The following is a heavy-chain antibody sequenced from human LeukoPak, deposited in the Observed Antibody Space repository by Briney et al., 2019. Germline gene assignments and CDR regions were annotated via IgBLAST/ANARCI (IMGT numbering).Heavy chain of an antibody. CDR1: GFTFSSDA. V-gene: IGHV3-23*01. CDR3: AKDRGRTWVQVAN. J-gene: IGHJ4*02. Sequence: QPGGSLRLSCIGPGFTFSSDAMGWVRQAPGKGLEWVSGISGSGGSTYYADSVKGRFTISRDNSKNTLYLQMNSLRVEDTAVYYCAKDRGRTWVQVANWGQGTLVTVSS. CDR2: ISGSGGST. D-gene: IGHD2-15*01.